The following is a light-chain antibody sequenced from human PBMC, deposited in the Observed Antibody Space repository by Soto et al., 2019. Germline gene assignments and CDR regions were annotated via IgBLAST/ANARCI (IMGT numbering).Light chain of an antibody. CDR3: QQYGTSLLT. V-gene: IGKV3-20*01. CDR1: EIFSTSY. Sequence: EIVLTQSPGTLSLSPGERATLSCRASEIFSTSYLAWYQQKPGQAPRLLIYATSNRATGIPDRFSGSGSGTDFSLTISRLEPEDSAVYYCQQYGTSLLTFGGGTKVDIK. J-gene: IGKJ4*01. CDR2: ATS.